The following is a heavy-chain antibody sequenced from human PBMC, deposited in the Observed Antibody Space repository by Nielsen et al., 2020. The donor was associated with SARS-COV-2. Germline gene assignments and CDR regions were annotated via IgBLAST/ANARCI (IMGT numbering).Heavy chain of an antibody. CDR2: IYYSGST. J-gene: IGHJ4*02. V-gene: IGHV4-59*08. Sequence: WIRQPPGKGLEWIGSIYYSGSTNYNPSLKSRVTISVDTSKNQFSLKLSSVTAADTAVYYCARITMVRGVISLDYWGQGTLVTVSS. CDR3: ARITMVRGVISLDY. D-gene: IGHD3-10*01.